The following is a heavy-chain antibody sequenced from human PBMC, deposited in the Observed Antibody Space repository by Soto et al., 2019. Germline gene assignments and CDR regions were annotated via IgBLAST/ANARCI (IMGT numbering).Heavy chain of an antibody. V-gene: IGHV1-3*01. CDR3: ARGLNRYLYYFDY. CDR2: INAGNGNT. J-gene: IGHJ4*02. Sequence: ASVKVSCKASGYTFTSYAMHWVRQAPGQRLEWMGWINAGNGNTKYSQKFQGRVTITRDTSASTAYMELSSLRSEDTAVYYCARGLNRYLYYFDYWGQGTLVTVSS. CDR1: GYTFTSYA. D-gene: IGHD3-16*02.